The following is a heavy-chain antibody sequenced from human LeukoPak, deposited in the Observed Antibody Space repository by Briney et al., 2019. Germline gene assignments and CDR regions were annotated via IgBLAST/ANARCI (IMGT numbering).Heavy chain of an antibody. CDR3: ARAPPYNWNDKYNWFDP. CDR1: GFTFSSYS. Sequence: GGSLRLSCAASGFTFSSYSMNWVRQAPGKGLEWVSSISSSSSYIYYADSVKGRFTISIDNAKNSLYLQMNSLRAEDTAVYYCARAPPYNWNDKYNWFDPWGQGTLVTVSS. D-gene: IGHD1-20*01. J-gene: IGHJ5*02. V-gene: IGHV3-21*01. CDR2: ISSSSSYI.